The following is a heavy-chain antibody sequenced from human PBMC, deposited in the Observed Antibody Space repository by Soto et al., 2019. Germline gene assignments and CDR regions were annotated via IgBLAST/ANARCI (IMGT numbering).Heavy chain of an antibody. CDR2: NNHSGST. D-gene: IGHD3-3*01. Sequence: DTTSPSGAHYGDSLRAYSWRCIRIPPRKGRLWFGENNHSGSTNYNPSLKSRVTISVDTSKNQFSLKLSSVTAADTAVYYCARAKRGYHRFLEWHTNGYYFDYWGQGILVSDSS. V-gene: IGHV4-34*01. CDR3: ARAKRGYHRFLEWHTNGYYFDY. J-gene: IGHJ4*02. CDR1: GDSLRAYS.